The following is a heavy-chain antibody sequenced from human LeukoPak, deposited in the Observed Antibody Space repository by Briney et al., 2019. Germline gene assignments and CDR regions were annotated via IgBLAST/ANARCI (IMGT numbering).Heavy chain of an antibody. Sequence: PSETLSLTRAVYGGSFSGYYWSWIRQPPGKGLELIGEINHSGSTNYNPSLKSRVTISVDTSKNQFSLKLSSVTAADTAVYYCARPRYCSSTSCSAAFDYWGQGTLVTASS. D-gene: IGHD2-2*01. CDR1: GGSFSGYY. CDR3: ARPRYCSSTSCSAAFDY. CDR2: INHSGST. J-gene: IGHJ4*02. V-gene: IGHV4-34*01.